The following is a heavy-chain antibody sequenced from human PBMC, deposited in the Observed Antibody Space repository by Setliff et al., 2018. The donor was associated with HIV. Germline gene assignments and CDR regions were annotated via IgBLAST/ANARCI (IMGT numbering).Heavy chain of an antibody. CDR1: GFMFSIHA. V-gene: IGHV3-30*04. Sequence: PGGSLRLSCAASGFMFSIHAMHWVRQAPGKGLEWVAVISYDGSDMHYIESVKGRFTIFRDNAKNSVFLQMNSLRAEDTGVYYCATQTGFYNSHWYDYWGQGTMVTVSS. J-gene: IGHJ4*02. CDR3: ATQTGFYNSHWYDY. CDR2: ISYDGSDM. D-gene: IGHD6-13*01.